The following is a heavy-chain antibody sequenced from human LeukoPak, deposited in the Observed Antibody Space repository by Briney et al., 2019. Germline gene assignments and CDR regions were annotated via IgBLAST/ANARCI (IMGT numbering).Heavy chain of an antibody. D-gene: IGHD1-26*01. V-gene: IGHV1-69*04. CDR1: LGTFSSYA. CDR3: ATYSGSYWGGNWFDP. CDR2: IIPIFGIA. J-gene: IGHJ5*02. Sequence: SVKVSCKASLGTFSSYAISWVRPAPGQGLEWMGRIIPIFGIANYAQKFQGRVTITADKSTSTAYMELSSPRSEDTAVYYCATYSGSYWGGNWFDPWGQGTLVTVSS.